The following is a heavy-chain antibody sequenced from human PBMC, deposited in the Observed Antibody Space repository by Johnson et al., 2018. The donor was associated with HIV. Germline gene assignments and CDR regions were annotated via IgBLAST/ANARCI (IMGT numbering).Heavy chain of an antibody. J-gene: IGHJ3*02. CDR1: GFTFSNAW. D-gene: IGHD6-19*01. V-gene: IGHV3-15*01. CDR2: IKSKTDGGTT. CDR3: VRESLRPIPVNGPGDAPFD. Sequence: VQLVESGGGWVKPGGSLRLSCAASGFTFSNAWMSWVRQAPGKGLEWVGRIKSKTDGGTTEYAASVKGRFTISRDDSKGNAYLQMNSLKTEDTAVYYCVRESLRPIPVNGPGDAPFD.